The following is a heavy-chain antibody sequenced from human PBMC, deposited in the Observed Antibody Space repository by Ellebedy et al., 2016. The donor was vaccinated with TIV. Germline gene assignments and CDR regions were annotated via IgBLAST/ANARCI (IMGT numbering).Heavy chain of an antibody. J-gene: IGHJ3*02. V-gene: IGHV4-34*01. CDR3: ARAFNYYDSSGYRFPAFDI. CDR2: INHSEST. D-gene: IGHD3-22*01. CDR1: GGSFSGYY. Sequence: MPGGSLRLSCAVYGGSFSGYYWSWIRQPPGKGLEWIGEINHSESTNYNPSLKSRVTISVDTSKNQFSLKLNSVTAADTAVYYCARAFNYYDSSGYRFPAFDIWGQGTMVTVSS.